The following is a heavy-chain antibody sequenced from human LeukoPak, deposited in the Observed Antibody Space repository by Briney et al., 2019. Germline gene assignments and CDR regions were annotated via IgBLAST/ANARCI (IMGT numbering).Heavy chain of an antibody. CDR1: GYRFTSYW. Sequence: GESLKISCKGSGYRFTSYWIGWVRQMPGKGLEWTGIIYPGDSDTRYSPSFQGQVTISADKSISTAYLQWSSLKASDTAMYYCASPSPEYCSSTSCYSGHAFDIWGQGTMVTVSS. D-gene: IGHD2-2*01. J-gene: IGHJ3*02. CDR3: ASPSPEYCSSTSCYSGHAFDI. CDR2: IYPGDSDT. V-gene: IGHV5-51*01.